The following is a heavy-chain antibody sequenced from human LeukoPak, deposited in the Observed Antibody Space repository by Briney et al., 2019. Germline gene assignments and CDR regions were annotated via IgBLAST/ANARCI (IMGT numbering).Heavy chain of an antibody. CDR1: GFTFSSYA. J-gene: IGHJ4*02. D-gene: IGHD2-2*01. CDR3: GKRVVKGAVVPASTNRPSDY. CDR2: ISGSGGST. V-gene: IGHV3-23*01. Sequence: GGSLRLSCAASGFTFSSYAMSWVRQAPGKGLEWVSAISGSGGSTYYADSVKGRFTISRDNSKNTLYLQMNSLRAEDTAVYYCGKRVVKGAVVPASTNRPSDYWGQGTLVTVSS.